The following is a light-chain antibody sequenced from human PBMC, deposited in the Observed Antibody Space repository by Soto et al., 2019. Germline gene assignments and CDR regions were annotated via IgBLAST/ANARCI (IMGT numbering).Light chain of an antibody. CDR2: GAS. J-gene: IGKJ5*01. CDR1: QSVSSSY. V-gene: IGKV3-20*01. CDR3: QQYGTSPQT. Sequence: EIVLTQSPGTLSLSPGEGATLSCRASQSVSSSYIAWYQQRPGQTPSLLIYGASTRATGIPDRFSGSGSGTDFSLTIIRLEPEDFAVYYCQQYGTSPQTFGQGTRLEIK.